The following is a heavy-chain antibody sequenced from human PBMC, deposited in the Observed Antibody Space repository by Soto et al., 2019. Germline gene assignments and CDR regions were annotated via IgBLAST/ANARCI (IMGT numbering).Heavy chain of an antibody. J-gene: IGHJ4*02. CDR3: ARETYYPSSARGRAIDY. V-gene: IGHV3-30-3*01. Sequence: QVQLVESGGGVVQPGRSLRLSCSASGFTFTSHAMHWVRQAPGKGLEWMAVISYEGSNRFYADSVKGRFTISRDTSKNTLYLQINNVRPDDTAAYYCARETYYPSSARGRAIDYWGQGTLVTVSS. CDR1: GFTFTSHA. CDR2: ISYEGSNR. D-gene: IGHD3-10*01.